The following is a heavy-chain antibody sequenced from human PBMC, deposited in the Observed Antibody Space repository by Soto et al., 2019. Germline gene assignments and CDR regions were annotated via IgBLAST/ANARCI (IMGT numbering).Heavy chain of an antibody. V-gene: IGHV3-23*01. J-gene: IGHJ4*02. CDR3: AKLWFGELLYYYFDY. D-gene: IGHD3-10*01. CDR2: ISGSGGST. Sequence: GGSLRLSCAASGFTFSSYAMSWVRQAPGKGLEWVSAISGSGGSTYYADSVKGRFTISRDNSKNTLYLQMNSLRAEDTAVYYCAKLWFGELLYYYFDYWGQGTLVTVSS. CDR1: GFTFSSYA.